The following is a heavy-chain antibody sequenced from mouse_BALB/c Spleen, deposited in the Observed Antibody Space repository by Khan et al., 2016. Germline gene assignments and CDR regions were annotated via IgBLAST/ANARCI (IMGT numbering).Heavy chain of an antibody. Sequence: QVQLQQSGAELVKPGASVKMSCTASGYTFTSYTMHWVKQRPGQGLEWIGYINPSSSYTKYTQKFKDKATFTADNASSIAYMQLGSLTSEDSAVYYWAGKSSRTAYWGKGTTLTVSS. D-gene: IGHD1-2*01. CDR3: AGKSSRTAY. J-gene: IGHJ2*01. V-gene: IGHV1-4*01. CDR1: GYTFTSYT. CDR2: INPSSSYT.